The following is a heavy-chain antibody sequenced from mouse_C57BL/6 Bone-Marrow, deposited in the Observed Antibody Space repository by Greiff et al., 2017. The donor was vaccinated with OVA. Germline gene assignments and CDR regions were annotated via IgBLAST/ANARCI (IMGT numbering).Heavy chain of an antibody. J-gene: IGHJ1*03. CDR2: INPNNGGT. CDR1: GYTFTDYN. CDR3: ANSNYEYFDV. Sequence: EVKLQESGPELVKPGASVKMSCKASGYTFTDYNMHWVKQSHGKSLEWIGYINPNNGGTSYNQKFKGKATLTVNKSSSTAYMELRSLTSEDSAVYYCANSNYEYFDVWGTGTTVTVSS. V-gene: IGHV1-22*01. D-gene: IGHD2-5*01.